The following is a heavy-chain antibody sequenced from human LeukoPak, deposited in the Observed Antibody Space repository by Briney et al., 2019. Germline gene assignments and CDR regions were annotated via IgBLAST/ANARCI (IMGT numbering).Heavy chain of an antibody. CDR2: ISSSSSYI. CDR1: GFTFSSYS. V-gene: IGHV3-21*01. J-gene: IGHJ4*02. D-gene: IGHD5-18*01. Sequence: GGYLRLSCAASGFTFSSYSMNWVRQAPGKGLEWVSSISSSSSYIYYADSVKGRFTISRDNAKNSLYLQMNSLRAEDTAVYYCARKDTAVDYWGQGTLVTVSS. CDR3: ARKDTAVDY.